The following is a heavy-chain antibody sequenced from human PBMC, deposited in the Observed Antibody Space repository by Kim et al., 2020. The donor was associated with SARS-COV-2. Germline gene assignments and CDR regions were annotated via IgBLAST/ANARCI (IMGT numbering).Heavy chain of an antibody. J-gene: IGHJ6*02. V-gene: IGHV3-7*03. CDR3: AKGVSVAPHYYYHYGMDV. Sequence: GGSLILSCAASEFTFSTSWMTWVRQAPGKGLEWVASIKQDAYESYYVDSVKGRFTISRDNAKNLLYLQMNSLRPEDTAVYYCAKGVSVAPHYYYHYGMDVWGQGTTVTVSS. D-gene: IGHD6-19*01. CDR1: EFTFSTSW. CDR2: IKQDAYES.